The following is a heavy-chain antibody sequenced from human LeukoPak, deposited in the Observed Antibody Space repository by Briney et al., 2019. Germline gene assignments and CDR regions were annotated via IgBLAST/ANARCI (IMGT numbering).Heavy chain of an antibody. CDR3: ARDDSSGYYPYYYYYGRDV. CDR1: GFTFSSYE. Sequence: GRSLRLSCAASGFTFSSYEMNWVRQAPGKGLEWVSYISSSGSTIYYADSVKGRFTISRDNAKNSLYLQMNSLRAEDTAVYYCARDDSSGYYPYYYYYGRDVWGQGTTVTVSS. CDR2: ISSSGSTI. D-gene: IGHD3-22*01. J-gene: IGHJ6*02. V-gene: IGHV3-48*03.